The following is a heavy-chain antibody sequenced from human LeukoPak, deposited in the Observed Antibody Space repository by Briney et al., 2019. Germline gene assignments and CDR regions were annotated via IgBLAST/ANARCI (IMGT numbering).Heavy chain of an antibody. D-gene: IGHD1-1*01. CDR1: GGSISSYY. Sequence: SETLSLTCTVSGGSISSYYWSWIRQPPGKGLEWIGYIYYSGSTNYSPSLKSRVTISVDTSKNQFSLKLSSVTAADTAVYYCARGGGNWNVGGGYSKYYFDYWGQGTLVTVSS. CDR3: ARGGGNWNVGGGYSKYYFDY. J-gene: IGHJ4*02. V-gene: IGHV4-59*01. CDR2: IYYSGST.